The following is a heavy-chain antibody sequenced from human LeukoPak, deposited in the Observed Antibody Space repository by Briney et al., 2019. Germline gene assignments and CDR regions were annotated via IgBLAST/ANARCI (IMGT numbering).Heavy chain of an antibody. CDR3: ARVSFGTSDNSNWFDP. CDR1: GGTFSSYA. J-gene: IGHJ5*02. CDR2: IIPIFGTA. D-gene: IGHD3-10*01. Sequence: GASVKVSCKASGGTFSSYAISRVRQAPGQGLEWMGGIIPIFGTANYAQKFQGRVTITADESTSTAYMELSSLRSEDTAVYYCARVSFGTSDNSNWFDPWGQGTLVTVSS. V-gene: IGHV1-69*13.